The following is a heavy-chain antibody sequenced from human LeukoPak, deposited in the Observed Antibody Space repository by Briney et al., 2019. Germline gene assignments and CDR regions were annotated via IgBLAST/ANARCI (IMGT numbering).Heavy chain of an antibody. CDR2: IYYSGST. J-gene: IGHJ5*02. CDR1: GGSISSYY. V-gene: IGHV4-59*01. CDR3: AASRGLVGGHWSDP. Sequence: SETLSLTCTVSGGSISSYYWSWIRQPPGKGLEWIGYIYYSGSTNYNPSLKSRVTISVDTSKNQFSLKLSSVTAADTAVYYCAASRGLVGGHWSDPWGQGTLVTVSS. D-gene: IGHD6-19*01.